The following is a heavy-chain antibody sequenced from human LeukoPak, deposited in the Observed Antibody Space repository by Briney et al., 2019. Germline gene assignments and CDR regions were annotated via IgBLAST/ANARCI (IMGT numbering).Heavy chain of an antibody. V-gene: IGHV3-23*01. J-gene: IGHJ4*02. D-gene: IGHD2-2*01. Sequence: GGSLRLSCAASGFTFSSYAMSWVRQAPGKRLEWVSAISGSGGSTYYADSVKGRFTISRDNSKNTLYLQMNSLRAEDTAVDYCAKTRSCSSTSCFSNDYWGQGTLVTVSS. CDR2: ISGSGGST. CDR1: GFTFSSYA. CDR3: AKTRSCSSTSCFSNDY.